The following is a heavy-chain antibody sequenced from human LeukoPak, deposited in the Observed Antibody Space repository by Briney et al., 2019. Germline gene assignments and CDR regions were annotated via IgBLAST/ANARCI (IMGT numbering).Heavy chain of an antibody. D-gene: IGHD3-3*01. CDR1: GYTFSVYG. CDR3: ARIKYYGDYFDY. V-gene: IGHV1-18*01. J-gene: IGHJ4*02. CDR2: ISAYNGNT. Sequence: GASVKVSCKASGYTFSVYGITWVRQAPGQGLEWMGWISAYNGNTNYAQKLQGRVTMTTDTSTSTAYMELRSLRSDDTAVYYCARIKYYGDYFDYWGQGTLVTVSS.